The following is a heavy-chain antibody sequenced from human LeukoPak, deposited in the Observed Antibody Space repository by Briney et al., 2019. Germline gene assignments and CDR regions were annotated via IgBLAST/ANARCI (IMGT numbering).Heavy chain of an antibody. J-gene: IGHJ4*02. CDR3: ARFLVGSGGSCLGLGY. D-gene: IGHD2-15*01. Sequence: GESLKISCKGSGYSFTSYWIGWVRQMPGKGLEWMGIIYPGDSDTRYSPSFQGQVTISADKSISTAYLQWSSLKASDTAMYYCARFLVGSGGSCLGLGYWGQGTLVTVSS. CDR1: GYSFTSYW. V-gene: IGHV5-51*01. CDR2: IYPGDSDT.